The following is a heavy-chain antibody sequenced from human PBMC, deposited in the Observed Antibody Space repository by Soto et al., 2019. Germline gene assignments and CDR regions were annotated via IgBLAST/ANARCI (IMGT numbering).Heavy chain of an antibody. J-gene: IGHJ5*02. CDR1: GFSLTTRGVG. Sequence: QITLKESGPTLVKPTQTLTLTCTFSGFSLTTRGVGVGWIRQPPGKALACLALIYWDDDKRYSPSLQSRPSITKDTSKNQVVLTMTNVDPVDTATYYCAHIPNYYQYDWFDPWGQGTLVSVSS. V-gene: IGHV2-5*02. CDR2: IYWDDDK. CDR3: AHIPNYYQYDWFDP. D-gene: IGHD3-16*01.